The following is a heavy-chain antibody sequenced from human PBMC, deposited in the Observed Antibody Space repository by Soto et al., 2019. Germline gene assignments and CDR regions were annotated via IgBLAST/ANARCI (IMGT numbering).Heavy chain of an antibody. V-gene: IGHV3-66*01. CDR2: IYSGGST. J-gene: IGHJ6*03. Sequence: GGSLRLSCAASGFTVSSNYMSWVRQAPGKRLEWVSVIYSGGSTYYADSVKGRFTISRDNSKNTLYLQMNSLRAEDTAVYYCARDRYGDYAYYYYYYMDVWGKGTTVTVSS. D-gene: IGHD4-17*01. CDR1: GFTVSSNY. CDR3: ARDRYGDYAYYYYYYMDV.